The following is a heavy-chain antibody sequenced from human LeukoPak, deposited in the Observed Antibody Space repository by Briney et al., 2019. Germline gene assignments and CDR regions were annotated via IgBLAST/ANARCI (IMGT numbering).Heavy chain of an antibody. Sequence: GGSLRLSCAASGFTVSSNYMSWVRQAAGKGLEWVSVIYSGGSTYYADSVKGRFTISRDNSKNTLYLQMNSLRAEDTAVYYCARVELTDAFDIWGQGTMVTVSS. V-gene: IGHV3-53*01. D-gene: IGHD1-26*01. J-gene: IGHJ3*02. CDR3: ARVELTDAFDI. CDR2: IYSGGST. CDR1: GFTVSSNY.